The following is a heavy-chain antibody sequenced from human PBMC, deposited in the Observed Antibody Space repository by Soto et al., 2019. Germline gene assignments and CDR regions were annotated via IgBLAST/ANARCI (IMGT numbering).Heavy chain of an antibody. J-gene: IGHJ4*02. V-gene: IGHV3-9*01. CDR1: GFTFDDYA. Sequence: EVQLVESGGGLVQPGRSLRLSCAASGFTFDDYAMHWVRQAPGKGLEWVSGISWNSGSIGYADSVKGRFTISRDNAKNYMYLQMNSLRAEDTALYYCAKPAPYYDILTGYFGNWGQGTLVTVSS. D-gene: IGHD3-9*01. CDR2: ISWNSGSI. CDR3: AKPAPYYDILTGYFGN.